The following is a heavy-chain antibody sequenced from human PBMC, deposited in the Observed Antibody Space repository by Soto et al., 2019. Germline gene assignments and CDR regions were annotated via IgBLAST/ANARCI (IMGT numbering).Heavy chain of an antibody. CDR1: GGSISSYY. CDR3: ARGKQCLVAAMDV. CDR2: IYYSGST. V-gene: IGHV4-59*01. Sequence: PSETLSLTCTVSGGSISSYYWSWIRQPPGKGLEWIGYIYYSGSTNYNPSLKSRVTISVDTSKNQFSLTLSSVTAADTAVYYCARGKQCLVAAMDVWSQGTTVTVS. J-gene: IGHJ6*02. D-gene: IGHD6-19*01.